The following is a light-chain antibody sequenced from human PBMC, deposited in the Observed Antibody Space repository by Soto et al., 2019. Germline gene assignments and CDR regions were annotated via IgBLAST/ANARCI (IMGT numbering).Light chain of an antibody. CDR3: QQFGSSPGFT. CDR1: QSINSRY. J-gene: IGKJ3*01. CDR2: GAS. Sequence: EIVLTQSPGTLSLSPGERATLSCRASQSINSRYLAWYQQKPGQAPRLLIYGASSRATGIPDRFSGSGSGTDFTLTISRLEPEDLAVYDCQQFGSSPGFTFGPGTKVDIK. V-gene: IGKV3-20*01.